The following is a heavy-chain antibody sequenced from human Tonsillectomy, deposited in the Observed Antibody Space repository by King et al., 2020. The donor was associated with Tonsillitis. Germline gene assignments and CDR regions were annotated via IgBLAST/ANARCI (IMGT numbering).Heavy chain of an antibody. V-gene: IGHV3-48*01. CDR3: ARVPXGYYHMDV. Sequence: QLVQSGGGLVQPGGSLRLSCAASGFTFTNCNMNWVRQAPGKGLEWLSFISSSSNTIYYADSVKGRFTISRDNAKNSLYLQMNSLRAEDTAVYYCARVPXGYYHMDVWGKGTTVTVSS. CDR2: ISSSSNTI. CDR1: GFTFTNCN. J-gene: IGHJ6*03.